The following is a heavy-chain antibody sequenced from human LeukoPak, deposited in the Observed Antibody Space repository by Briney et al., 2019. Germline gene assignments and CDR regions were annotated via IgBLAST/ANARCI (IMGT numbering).Heavy chain of an antibody. J-gene: IGHJ4*02. D-gene: IGHD1-26*01. Sequence: ASVKVSCKASGYTFTSYYMHWVRQAPGQGLEWMGIINPSGGSTSYAQKFQGRVTMTRDTSTSTVYMELSSLRSEGTAVYYCARDRVGATRRAELAFDYWGQGTLVTVSS. CDR1: GYTFTSYY. CDR2: INPSGGST. CDR3: ARDRVGATRRAELAFDY. V-gene: IGHV1-46*01.